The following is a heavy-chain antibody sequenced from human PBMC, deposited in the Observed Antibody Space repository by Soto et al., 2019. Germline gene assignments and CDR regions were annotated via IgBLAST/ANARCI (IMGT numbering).Heavy chain of an antibody. Sequence: NPSETLSLTCTVSGGSVSSGSYYWSWIRQPPGKGLEWIGYIYYTGSTNYNPSLKSRVTISVDTSKNQFSLKLSSVTAADTAVYYCARDGREGLGSYYYFFDYWGQGTLVTVSS. CDR3: ARDGREGLGSYYYFFDY. D-gene: IGHD3-10*01. CDR2: IYYTGST. V-gene: IGHV4-61*01. J-gene: IGHJ4*02. CDR1: GGSVSSGSYY.